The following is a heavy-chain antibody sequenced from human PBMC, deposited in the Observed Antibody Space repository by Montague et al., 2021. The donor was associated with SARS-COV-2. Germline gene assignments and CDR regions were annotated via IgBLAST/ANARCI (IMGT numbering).Heavy chain of an antibody. CDR1: GFTFDNYW. CDR3: ARDPAFAAFDL. V-gene: IGHV3-7*05. D-gene: IGHD6-25*01. J-gene: IGHJ2*01. CDR2: VNQDASER. Sequence: SLRLSCAAPGFTFDNYWMAWVRQVPEKGLEWVASVNQDASERYYVDSVKGRFTISRDNAKNSLSLQMSSLRVEDTAMYYCARDPAFAAFDLWGRGSLVIVSS.